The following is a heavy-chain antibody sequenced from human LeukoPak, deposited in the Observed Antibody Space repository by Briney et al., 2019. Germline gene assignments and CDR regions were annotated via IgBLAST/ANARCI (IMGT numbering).Heavy chain of an antibody. D-gene: IGHD4-17*01. Sequence: GGSLRPSCAASGFSFISYGMHWVRQAPGKGLEWVGVISDDGRRKDYADSVKGRFTISRDNSKDTLYLQMNSLRAEDTAVYYCAKRPSDYGDYVSYFDYWGQGTLVTVSS. CDR1: GFSFISYG. J-gene: IGHJ4*02. V-gene: IGHV3-30*18. CDR3: AKRPSDYGDYVSYFDY. CDR2: ISDDGRRK.